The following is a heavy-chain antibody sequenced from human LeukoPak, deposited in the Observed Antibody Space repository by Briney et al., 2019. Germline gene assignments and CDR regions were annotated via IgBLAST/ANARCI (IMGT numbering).Heavy chain of an antibody. CDR3: ARHRIAAAGGAYY. CDR2: IIPIFGTA. V-gene: IGHV1-69*13. J-gene: IGHJ4*02. CDR1: GGTFSSYA. D-gene: IGHD6-13*01. Sequence: SVKVSCKASGGTFSSYAISWVRQAPGQGLEWMGGIIPIFGTANYAQKFQGRVTITADESTSTAYMELSSLRAEDTAVYYCARHRIAAAGGAYYWGQGTLVTVSS.